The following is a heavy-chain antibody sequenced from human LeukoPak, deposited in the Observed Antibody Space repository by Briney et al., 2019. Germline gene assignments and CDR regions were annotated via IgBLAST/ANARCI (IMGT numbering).Heavy chain of an antibody. CDR1: GFTFSSDG. Sequence: PGGSLRLSCAASGFTFSSDGMSWVRQAPGEGLEWVSVISGSGGSTYYADSVKGRFTISRDNSKTTLYLQMNSLRAEDTAVYYCAKVVNMIVVVSDAYDIWGQGTMVTVSS. D-gene: IGHD3-22*01. CDR3: AKVVNMIVVVSDAYDI. CDR2: ISGSGGST. J-gene: IGHJ3*02. V-gene: IGHV3-23*01.